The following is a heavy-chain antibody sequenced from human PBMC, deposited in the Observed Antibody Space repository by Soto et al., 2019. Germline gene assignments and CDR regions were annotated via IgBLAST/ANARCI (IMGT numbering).Heavy chain of an antibody. J-gene: IGHJ6*02. Sequence: HPGGSLGLSCAASGFTFSSYAMHWVRQAPGKGLEWVAVISYDGSNKYYADSVKGRFTISRDNSKNTLYLQMNSLRAEDTAVYYSARADVCPSAWPTQYNAGIDVWGPGTMVTASS. D-gene: IGHD6-19*01. CDR2: ISYDGSNK. V-gene: IGHV3-30-3*01. CDR1: GFTFSSYA. CDR3: ARADVCPSAWPTQYNAGIDV.